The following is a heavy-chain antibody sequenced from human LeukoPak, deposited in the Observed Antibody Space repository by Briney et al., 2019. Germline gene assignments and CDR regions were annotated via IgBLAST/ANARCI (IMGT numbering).Heavy chain of an antibody. CDR3: ARSVGATFDY. Sequence: SETLSLTCTVSGGSISSYYWSWIRQPPGKGLEWIGYIYYSGSTNYNPSLKSRVTISVDTSKNQFSLKLSSVTAADAAVYYCARSVGATFDYWGQGTLVTVSS. CDR2: IYYSGST. CDR1: GGSISSYY. V-gene: IGHV4-59*01. D-gene: IGHD1-26*01. J-gene: IGHJ4*02.